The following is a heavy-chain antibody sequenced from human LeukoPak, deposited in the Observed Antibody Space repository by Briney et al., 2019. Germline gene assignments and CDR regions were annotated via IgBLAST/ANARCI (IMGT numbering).Heavy chain of an antibody. V-gene: IGHV4-34*01. Sequence: SETLSLTCAVYGGSFSGYYWSWIRQPPGKGLEWIGEINHSGSTNYNPSLKSRVTISVDTSKNQFSLKLSSVTAADTAVYYCARDRSGSYCDYWGQGTLVTVSS. J-gene: IGHJ4*02. CDR2: INHSGST. D-gene: IGHD1-26*01. CDR1: GGSFSGYY. CDR3: ARDRSGSYCDY.